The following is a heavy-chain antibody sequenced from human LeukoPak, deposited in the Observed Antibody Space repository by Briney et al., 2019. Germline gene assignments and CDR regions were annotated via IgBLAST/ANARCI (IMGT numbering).Heavy chain of an antibody. J-gene: IGHJ4*02. Sequence: GGSLRLSCAASGFTVSSNDMTWVRQAPGKGLKWVSTITTGDGNTYYADSVKGRFTVSRDDSKNTLYLQMNSLRAEDTAVYYCAKDGGLWVSAHWGDSWGRGTLVTASS. CDR2: ITTGDGNT. V-gene: IGHV3-23*01. CDR1: GFTVSSND. CDR3: AKDGGLWVSAHWGDS. D-gene: IGHD7-27*01.